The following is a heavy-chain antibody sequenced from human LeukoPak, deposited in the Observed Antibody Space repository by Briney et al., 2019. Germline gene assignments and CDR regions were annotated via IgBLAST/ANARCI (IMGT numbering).Heavy chain of an antibody. CDR1: GFTFSSYG. CDR2: ISGSGGST. V-gene: IGHV3-23*01. Sequence: GGSLRLSCAASGFTFSSYGMHWVRQAPGKGLEWVSAISGSGGSTYYADSVKGRFTISRDNSKNTLYLQMNSLRAEDTAVYYCAKDFHDSSGYYPYYYYGMDVWGQGTTVTVSS. CDR3: AKDFHDSSGYYPYYYYGMDV. J-gene: IGHJ6*02. D-gene: IGHD3-22*01.